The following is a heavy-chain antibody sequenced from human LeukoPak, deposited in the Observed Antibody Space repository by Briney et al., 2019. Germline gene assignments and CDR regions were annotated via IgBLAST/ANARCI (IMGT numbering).Heavy chain of an antibody. CDR1: GGSISSYNW. D-gene: IGHD6-13*01. V-gene: IGHV4-4*02. CDR3: ATTAAAGTRLAWFDP. J-gene: IGHJ5*02. Sequence: SGTLSLTCVVSGGSISSYNWWSWVRQPPGKGLEWIGEIYHSGSTNYNPSLKSRVTISLDKSKNQFSLKLSSVTAADTAVYYCATTAAAGTRLAWFDPWGQGTQVTVSS. CDR2: IYHSGST.